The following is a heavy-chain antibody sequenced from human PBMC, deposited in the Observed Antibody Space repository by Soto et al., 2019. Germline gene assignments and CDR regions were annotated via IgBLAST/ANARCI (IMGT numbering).Heavy chain of an antibody. V-gene: IGHV4-30-2*01. D-gene: IGHD6-13*01. J-gene: IGHJ4*02. CDR3: ARDGGYSRDY. Sequence: SETLSLTCAVSGGSISSGGYSWSWIRQPPGKGLEWIGYIYHSGSTYYNPSLKSRVTISVDRSKNQFSLKLSSVTAADTAVYYCARDGGYSRDYWGQGTLVTVSS. CDR1: GGSISSGGYS. CDR2: IYHSGST.